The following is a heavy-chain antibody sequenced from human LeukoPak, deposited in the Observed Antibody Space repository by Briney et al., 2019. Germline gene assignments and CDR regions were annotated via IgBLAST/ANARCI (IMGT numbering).Heavy chain of an antibody. V-gene: IGHV1-69*13. J-gene: IGHJ4*02. Sequence: SVKVSCKASGYTFTSYDINWVRQAPGQGLEWMGGIIPIFGTANYAQKFQGRVTITADESTSTAYMELSSLRSEDTAVYYCARVGGRSGWYFDYWGQGTLVTVSS. D-gene: IGHD6-19*01. CDR2: IIPIFGTA. CDR3: ARVGGRSGWYFDY. CDR1: GYTFTSYD.